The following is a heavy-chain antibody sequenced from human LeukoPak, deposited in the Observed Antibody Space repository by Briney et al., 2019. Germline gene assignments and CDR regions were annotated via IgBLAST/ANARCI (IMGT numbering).Heavy chain of an antibody. Sequence: PSQTLSLTCTVSGGSISSGSYYWSWIRQPAGKGLEWIGRIYTSGSTNYNPSLKSRVTMSVDTSKNQFSLKLSSVTAADTAVYYCARELVVGATYYYYYYMDVWGKGTTVTVSS. V-gene: IGHV4-61*02. J-gene: IGHJ6*03. CDR3: ARELVVGATYYYYYYMDV. CDR1: GGSISSGSYY. D-gene: IGHD1-26*01. CDR2: IYTSGST.